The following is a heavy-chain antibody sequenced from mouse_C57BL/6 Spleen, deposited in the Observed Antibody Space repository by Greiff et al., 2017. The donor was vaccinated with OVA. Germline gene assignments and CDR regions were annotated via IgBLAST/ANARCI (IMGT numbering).Heavy chain of an antibody. CDR2: IRLKSDNYAT. D-gene: IGHD2-5*01. Sequence: EVKLVESGGGLVQPGGSMKLSCVASGFTFSNYWMNWVRQSPEKGLEWVAQIRLKSDNYATHYAESVKGRFTISRDDSKSSVYLQMNNLRAEDTGIYYCPSYSNYEGYYAMDYWGQGTSVTVSS. J-gene: IGHJ4*01. V-gene: IGHV6-3*01. CDR3: PSYSNYEGYYAMDY. CDR1: GFTFSNYW.